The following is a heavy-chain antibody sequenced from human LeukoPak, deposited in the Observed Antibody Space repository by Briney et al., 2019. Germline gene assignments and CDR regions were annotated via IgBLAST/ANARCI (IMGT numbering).Heavy chain of an antibody. CDR3: ARDSCSSTSCYHPGGYYYYYYMDV. J-gene: IGHJ6*03. V-gene: IGHV3-33*01. CDR2: IWYDGSNK. Sequence: GGSLRLSCAASGFTFSSYGMHWVRQAPGKGLEWVAVIWYDGSNKYYADSVKGRFTISRDNSKNTLYLQMNSLRAEDTAVYYCARDSCSSTSCYHPGGYYYYYYMDVWGKGTTVTVSS. CDR1: GFTFSSYG. D-gene: IGHD2-2*01.